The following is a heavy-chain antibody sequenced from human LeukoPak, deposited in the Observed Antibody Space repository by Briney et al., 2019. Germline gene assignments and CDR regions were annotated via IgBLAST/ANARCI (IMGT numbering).Heavy chain of an antibody. V-gene: IGHV3-23*01. CDR2: ISSSGGRT. CDR1: GFTFSSFA. CDR3: ARVGRGIAAAGFGAFDI. D-gene: IGHD6-13*01. Sequence: GGSLRLSCAASGFTFSSFAMSWVRQAPGKGLEWVSSISSSGGRTYYADSVKGRFTISRDNSKNTLYLQMNSLRAEDTAVYYCARVGRGIAAAGFGAFDIWGRGTMVTVSS. J-gene: IGHJ3*02.